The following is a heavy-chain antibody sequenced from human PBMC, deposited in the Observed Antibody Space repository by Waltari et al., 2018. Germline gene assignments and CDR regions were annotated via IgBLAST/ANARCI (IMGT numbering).Heavy chain of an antibody. CDR1: GFTFSGSA. CDR3: TRPPTEYSSSP. CDR2: IRSKANSYAT. D-gene: IGHD6-6*01. V-gene: IGHV3-73*01. J-gene: IGHJ4*02. Sequence: EAQLVESGGGLVPPGGSLKLSWAAAGFTFSGSAMHWVRQASGKGLERVGRIRSKANSYATAYAASVKGRFTISRDDSKNTAYLQMNSLKTEDTAVYYCTRPPTEYSSSPWGQGTLVTVSS.